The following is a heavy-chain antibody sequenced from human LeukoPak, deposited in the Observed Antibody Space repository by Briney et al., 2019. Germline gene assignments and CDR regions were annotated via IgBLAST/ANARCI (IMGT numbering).Heavy chain of an antibody. D-gene: IGHD2-21*02. V-gene: IGHV1-18*01. Sequence: ASVKVFCKASGYTFTSYGISWVRQAPGQGLEWMGWISAYNGNTNYAQKLQGRVTMTTDTSTSTAYMELRSLRSDDTAVYYCASAYCGGDCYSSPFDYWGQGTLVTVSS. CDR3: ASAYCGGDCYSSPFDY. CDR1: GYTFTSYG. CDR2: ISAYNGNT. J-gene: IGHJ4*02.